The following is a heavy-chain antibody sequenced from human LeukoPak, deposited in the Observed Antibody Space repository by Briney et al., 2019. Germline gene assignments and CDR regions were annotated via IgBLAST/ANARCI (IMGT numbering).Heavy chain of an antibody. J-gene: IGHJ4*02. CDR3: ARQWELLDGLDY. CDR1: GGSISSSSYY. CDR2: IYYSGST. Sequence: SETLSLTCTVSGGSISSSSYYWSWIRQPPGKGLEWIGYIYYSGSTNYNPSLKSRVTISVDTSKNQFSLKLSSVTAADTAVYYCARQWELLDGLDYWGQGTLVTVSS. D-gene: IGHD1-26*01. V-gene: IGHV4-61*05.